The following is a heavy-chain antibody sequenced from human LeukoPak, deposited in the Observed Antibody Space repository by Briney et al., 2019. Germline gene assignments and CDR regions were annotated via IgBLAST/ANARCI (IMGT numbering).Heavy chain of an antibody. J-gene: IGHJ4*02. Sequence: GGSLRLSCAASGFTFGSPWMHWVRQAPGRGLVWVSRINSDGSATAYADSVKGRFTISRDNAENTLYLQMNSLRAEDTAVYYCARGTAGYHSSYFDYWGQGTLVTVSS. CDR3: ARGTAGYHSSYFDY. CDR1: GFTFGSPW. CDR2: INSDGSAT. V-gene: IGHV3-74*01. D-gene: IGHD3-16*02.